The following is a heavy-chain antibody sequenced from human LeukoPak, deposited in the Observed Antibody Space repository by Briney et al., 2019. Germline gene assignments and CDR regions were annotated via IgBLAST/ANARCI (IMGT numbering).Heavy chain of an antibody. CDR3: ARGDGVGRTNGGYYFAY. CDR2: IKQDGSEK. J-gene: IGHJ4*02. Sequence: GGSLRLSCAASGFTFSSYWMSWVRQAPGKGLEWVANIKQDGSEKYYVDSVKGRFTISRDNAKNSLYLQTNSLRAEDTAMYYCARGDGVGRTNGGYYFAYWGQGTLVTVSS. V-gene: IGHV3-7*01. D-gene: IGHD2-8*01. CDR1: GFTFSSYW.